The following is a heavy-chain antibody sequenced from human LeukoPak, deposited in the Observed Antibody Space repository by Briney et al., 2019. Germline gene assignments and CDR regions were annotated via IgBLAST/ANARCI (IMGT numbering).Heavy chain of an antibody. CDR2: INPNSGGT. V-gene: IGHV1-2*02. CDR1: GYTFTGYY. D-gene: IGHD3-3*01. CDR3: ARAYYDFWSGYSHFDY. Sequence: GASVKVSCKASGYTFTGYYMHWLRQAPGQGLEWMGWINPNSGGTNYAQKLQGRVTMTRDTSISTAYMELSRLRSDDTAVYYCARAYYDFWSGYSHFDYWGQGTLVTVSS. J-gene: IGHJ4*02.